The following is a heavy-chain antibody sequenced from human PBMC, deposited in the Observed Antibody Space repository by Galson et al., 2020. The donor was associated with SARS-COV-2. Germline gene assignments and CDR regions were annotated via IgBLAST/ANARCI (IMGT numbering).Heavy chain of an antibody. CDR2: INSDASST. Sequence: QAGGSLRLSCAASGFTFSSYWMHWVRQAPGKGLVWVSRINSDASSTIYADSVKGRFTISRDNAKNTLYLQMSSLRAEDTAVYYCARVSHDWHNDYWGQGTLVTVSS. CDR3: ARVSHDWHNDY. J-gene: IGHJ4*02. D-gene: IGHD3-9*01. V-gene: IGHV3-74*01. CDR1: GFTFSSYW.